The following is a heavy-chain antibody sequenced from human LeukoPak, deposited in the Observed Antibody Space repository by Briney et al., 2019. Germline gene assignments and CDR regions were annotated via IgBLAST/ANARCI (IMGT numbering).Heavy chain of an antibody. CDR3: ATRESLFLEWLPQGD. CDR2: INHSGST. CDR1: GGSFSGYY. D-gene: IGHD3-3*01. J-gene: IGHJ4*02. Sequence: PSETLSLTCAVYGGSFSGYYWSWIRQPPGKGLEWIGEINHSGSTNYTPSLKSRVTISVDPSKDQFSLKLSSVTAADTAVYYCATRESLFLEWLPQGDWGQGTLVTVSS. V-gene: IGHV4-34*01.